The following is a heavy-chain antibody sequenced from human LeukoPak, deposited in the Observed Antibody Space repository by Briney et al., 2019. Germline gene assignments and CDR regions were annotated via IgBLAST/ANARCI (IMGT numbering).Heavy chain of an antibody. CDR1: GGSISSYY. CDR3: ASPSQGLQSSAYAFDI. J-gene: IGHJ3*02. Sequence: SETLSLTCTVSGGSISSYYWSWVRQPPGKGLEWIGYIYYSGSTNYNPSLTSRVTISVDTSKNQFSLKLSSVTAADTAVYYCASPSQGLQSSAYAFDIWGQGTMVTVSS. V-gene: IGHV4-59*08. CDR2: IYYSGST. D-gene: IGHD5-24*01.